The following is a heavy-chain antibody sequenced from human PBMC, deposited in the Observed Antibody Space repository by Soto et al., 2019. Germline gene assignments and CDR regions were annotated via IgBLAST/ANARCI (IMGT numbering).Heavy chain of an antibody. J-gene: IGHJ5*02. CDR1: GGTISSGGYY. D-gene: IGHD5-18*01. CDR3: ARGTGYTAPGWFDP. CDR2: IYYSGST. V-gene: IGHV4-31*03. Sequence: KPSETLSLTCTVSGGTISSGGYYWSWIRQHPGKGLEWIGYIYYSGSTYYNPSLKSRVTISVDTSKNQFSLKLSSVTAADTAVYYCARGTGYTAPGWFDPWGQGTLVTVSS.